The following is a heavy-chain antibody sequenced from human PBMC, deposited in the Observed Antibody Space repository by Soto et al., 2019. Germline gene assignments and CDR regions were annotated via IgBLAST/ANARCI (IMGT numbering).Heavy chain of an antibody. CDR3: ASFSSPGVSWYFDL. Sequence: PSETLSLTCTVSGGSMSSYYWTWIRQSPGKGLEWIGYIYYSGTTNYNPSLKSRVAISVDTSKNQFSLKLSSVTAADTAVYYCASFSSPGVSWYFDLWGRGTLVTLS. CDR2: IYYSGTT. D-gene: IGHD3-10*01. V-gene: IGHV4-59*01. J-gene: IGHJ2*01. CDR1: GGSMSSYY.